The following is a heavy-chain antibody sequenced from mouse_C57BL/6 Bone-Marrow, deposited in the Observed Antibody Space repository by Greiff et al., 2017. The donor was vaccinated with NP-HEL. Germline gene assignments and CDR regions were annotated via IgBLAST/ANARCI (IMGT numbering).Heavy chain of an antibody. CDR2: IYPRDGST. CDR1: GYTFTDHT. J-gene: IGHJ4*01. Sequence: VQLQQSDAELVKPGASVKISCKVSGYTFTDHTIHWMKQRPEQGLEWIGYIYPRDGSTKYNEKFKGKATLTADKSSSTAYMQLNSLTSEDSAVYFCAREGGDYGSSYLYYYAMDYWGQGTSVTVSS. D-gene: IGHD1-1*01. CDR3: AREGGDYGSSYLYYYAMDY. V-gene: IGHV1-78*01.